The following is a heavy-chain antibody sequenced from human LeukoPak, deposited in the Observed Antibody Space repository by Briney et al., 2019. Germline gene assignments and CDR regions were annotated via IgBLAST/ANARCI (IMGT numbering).Heavy chain of an antibody. J-gene: IGHJ4*02. V-gene: IGHV4-59*01. Sequence: SETLSLTCTLSGGSINTYYWSWIRQPPGKGLEWIGYISYSGTTKYNPSLESRVTITIDTSKNQFSLKPGSLTAADTAVHYCAREGYDSNIYYKADYWGQGTLVTVSS. CDR1: GGSINTYY. CDR3: AREGYDSNIYYKADY. CDR2: ISYSGTT. D-gene: IGHD3-22*01.